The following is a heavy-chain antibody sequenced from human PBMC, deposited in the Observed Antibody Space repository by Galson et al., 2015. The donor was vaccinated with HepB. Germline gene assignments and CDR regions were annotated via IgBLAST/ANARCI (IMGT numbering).Heavy chain of an antibody. CDR1: GYKFSSYW. CDR2: IYPADSDT. CDR3: ARHRLGPLAY. J-gene: IGHJ4*02. V-gene: IGHV5-51*01. D-gene: IGHD3-9*01. Sequence: QSGAEVTKPGESLKISCKASGYKFSSYWIGWVRQMPGRALEYMGIIYPADSDTRYSPSFQGHVTISADKSTNTAYLQWDSLRASDTAYYYCARHRLGPLAYWGQGTLVTVSS.